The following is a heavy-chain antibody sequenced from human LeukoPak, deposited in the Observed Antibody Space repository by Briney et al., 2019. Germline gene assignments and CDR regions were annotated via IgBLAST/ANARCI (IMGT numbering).Heavy chain of an antibody. CDR2: IYHSGST. D-gene: IGHD6-13*01. CDR3: ASYSSSWYGKFDY. J-gene: IGHJ4*02. CDR1: GGSISSGGYS. Sequence: SQTLSLTCAVSGGSISSGGYSWSWIRQPPGKGLEWIGYIYHSGSTYHNPSLKSRVTISVDRSKNQFSLKLSSVTAADTAVYYCASYSSSWYGKFDYWGQGTLVTVSS. V-gene: IGHV4-30-2*01.